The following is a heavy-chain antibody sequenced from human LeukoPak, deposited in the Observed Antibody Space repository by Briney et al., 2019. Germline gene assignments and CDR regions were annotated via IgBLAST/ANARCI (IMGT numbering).Heavy chain of an antibody. V-gene: IGHV4-39*07. J-gene: IGHJ5*02. CDR3: VRGDSVGATGVGNWFDH. CDR1: LDSIDNNPYY. Sequence: SETLSLTCTLSLDSIDNNPYYWGCIRQPPGRRLEWVGSIYYTGSYNYNTSLKSRVTISLDTYKTQFSLTLSSVTAADTDMYFCVRGDSVGATGVGNWFDHKGQGTLVTVSS. D-gene: IGHD1-26*01. CDR2: IYYTGSY.